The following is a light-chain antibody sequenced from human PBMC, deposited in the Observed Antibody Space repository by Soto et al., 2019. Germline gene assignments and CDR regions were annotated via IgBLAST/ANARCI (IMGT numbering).Light chain of an antibody. CDR3: HHYKNWPRT. Sequence: EIVMTQSPATLSVSPGERATLSCRASQSVSNNLAWYQHRPGQGPRLLIYGASTRATGIPARFSGSGSGTEFTLTISSLQSEDFAVYYCHHYKNWPRTFGQGTKVDIK. CDR2: GAS. CDR1: QSVSNN. J-gene: IGKJ1*01. V-gene: IGKV3-15*01.